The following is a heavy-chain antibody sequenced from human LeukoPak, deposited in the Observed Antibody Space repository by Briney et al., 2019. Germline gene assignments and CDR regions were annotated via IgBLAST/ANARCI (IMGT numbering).Heavy chain of an antibody. D-gene: IGHD6-13*01. Sequence: ASVKVSCNSCGYTFTIYDNSWVRQATGQGLEWMGWMNPNSGNTGYAQKFQGRVTITRNTSISTAYMELSSLRSEDTAVYYCARGSGGEAAGTDYWGQGTLVTVSS. CDR1: GYTFTIYD. J-gene: IGHJ4*02. CDR2: MNPNSGNT. CDR3: ARGSGGEAAGTDY. V-gene: IGHV1-8*03.